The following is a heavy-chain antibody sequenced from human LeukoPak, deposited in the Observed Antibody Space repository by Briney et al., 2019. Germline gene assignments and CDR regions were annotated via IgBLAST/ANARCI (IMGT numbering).Heavy chain of an antibody. CDR2: IYSGGST. J-gene: IGHJ4*02. CDR3: ARLKTDYFGY. V-gene: IGHV3-53*01. Sequence: GSLRLSCAASGFTFSSYAMSWVRQAPGKGLEWVSVIYSGGSTYYADSVKGRFTISRDNSKNTLYLQMNSLRAEDTAVYYCARLKTDYFGYWGQGTLVTVSS. CDR1: GFTFSSYA.